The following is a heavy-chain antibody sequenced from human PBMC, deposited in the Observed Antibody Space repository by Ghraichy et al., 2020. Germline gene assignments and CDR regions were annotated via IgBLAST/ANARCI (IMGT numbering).Heavy chain of an antibody. CDR3: AVGDYVWGSYRSDKDY. Sequence: ASVKVSCKASGYTFTSYDINWVRQATGQGLEWMGWMNPNSGITGYAQKFQGRVTMTRNTSISTAYMELSSLRSEDTAVYYCAVGDYVWGSYRSDKDYWGQGTLVTVSS. J-gene: IGHJ4*02. V-gene: IGHV1-8*01. D-gene: IGHD3-16*02. CDR2: MNPNSGIT. CDR1: GYTFTSYD.